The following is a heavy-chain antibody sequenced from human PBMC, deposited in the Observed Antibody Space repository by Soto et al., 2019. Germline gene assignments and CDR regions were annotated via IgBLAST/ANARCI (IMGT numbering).Heavy chain of an antibody. D-gene: IGHD3-22*01. CDR1: GGTFSSYA. CDR2: IIPIFGTA. J-gene: IGHJ6*02. Sequence: QVQLVQSGAEVKKPGSSVKVSCKASGGTFSSYAISWVRQAPGQGLEWMGGIIPIFGTANYAQKFQGRVTITADESTSTAYMELSSLRSEDTAVYYSARGYYYDSSGYYRTKNYYYYYGMDVWGQGTTVTVSS. V-gene: IGHV1-69*01. CDR3: ARGYYYDSSGYYRTKNYYYYYGMDV.